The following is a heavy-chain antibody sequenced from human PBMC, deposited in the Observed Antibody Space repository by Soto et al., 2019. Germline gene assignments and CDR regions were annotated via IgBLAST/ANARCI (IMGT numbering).Heavy chain of an antibody. D-gene: IGHD3-22*01. J-gene: IGHJ6*02. V-gene: IGHV1-18*04. CDR3: AREEEGGYYYPVGYYYGMDV. CDR1: GYTFTSYG. CDR2: ISAYNGNT. Sequence: QVQLVQSGAEVKKPGASVKVSCKASGYTFTSYGISWVRQAPGQGLEWMGWISAYNGNTNYAQKLQGRVTMTTDTPTSTAYMELRSLRSDDTAVYYCAREEEGGYYYPVGYYYGMDVWGQGTTVTVSS.